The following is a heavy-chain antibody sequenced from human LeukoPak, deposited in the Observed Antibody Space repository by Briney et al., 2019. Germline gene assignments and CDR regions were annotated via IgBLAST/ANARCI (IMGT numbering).Heavy chain of an antibody. D-gene: IGHD3-9*01. J-gene: IGHJ4*02. Sequence: SGPVLVKPTETLTLTFTVSGFSLSNARMGVSWIRQPPGNALEWLAHIFSHDEKSYTTSLKSSLTISKDTSKSQVVLTMTDMDPVDTATYYCARTIFNDILTGHFDYWGQGTLVTVSS. CDR1: GFSLSNARMG. V-gene: IGHV2-26*01. CDR2: IFSHDEK. CDR3: ARTIFNDILTGHFDY.